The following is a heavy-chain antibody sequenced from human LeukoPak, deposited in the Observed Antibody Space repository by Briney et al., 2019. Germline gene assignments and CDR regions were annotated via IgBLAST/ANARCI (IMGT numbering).Heavy chain of an antibody. CDR2: ISGSGGST. D-gene: IGHD6-19*01. CDR3: AKSGAVAGYYFDY. Sequence: GGSLRLSCAASGFTFSSYGMSWVRQAPGKGLEWVSAISGSGGSTYYADSVKGRFTISRDNSKNTLYLQMNSLRAEDTGVYYCAKSGAVAGYYFDYWGQGTLVTVSS. CDR1: GFTFSSYG. V-gene: IGHV3-23*01. J-gene: IGHJ4*02.